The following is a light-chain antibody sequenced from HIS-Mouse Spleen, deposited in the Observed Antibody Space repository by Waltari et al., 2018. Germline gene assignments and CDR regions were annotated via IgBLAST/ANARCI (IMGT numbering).Light chain of an antibody. CDR1: SSDVGGYNS. Sequence: QSALTQPASVSGSPGQSITISCPGTSSDVGGYNSVSWYQQHPGKAPKLMIYDVSNRPSGVSNRFSGSKSGNTASLTISGLQAEDEADYYCSSYTSSSTRVFGGGTKLTVL. J-gene: IGLJ3*02. CDR2: DVS. CDR3: SSYTSSSTRV. V-gene: IGLV2-14*03.